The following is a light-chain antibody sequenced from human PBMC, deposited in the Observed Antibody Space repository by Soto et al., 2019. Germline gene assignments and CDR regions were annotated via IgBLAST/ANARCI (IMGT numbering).Light chain of an antibody. CDR1: QSVSSN. V-gene: IGKV3-15*01. Sequence: EIVMTQSPATLSVSPGERATLSCRASQSVSSNLAWYQQKPGQTPRLLIYGASTWATGIPARFSGSGSGTEFTPTISSLQSEDFAVYYCQQYNNWLITFGQGTRLEIK. CDR2: GAS. CDR3: QQYNNWLIT. J-gene: IGKJ5*01.